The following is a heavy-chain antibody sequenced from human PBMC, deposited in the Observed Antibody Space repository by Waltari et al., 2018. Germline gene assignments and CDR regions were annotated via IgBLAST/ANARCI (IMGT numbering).Heavy chain of an antibody. CDR3: ARGGGSYSAIDY. V-gene: IGHV4-34*01. CDR2: IKHGGST. D-gene: IGHD1-26*01. Sequence: QVPLQQWGAGLLKPSEPLSLPCAVYVGSFRGYYWSWIRQPPGKGLEWIGEIKHGGSTNDNPSLKSRVTISVETSKNQCSRKLSSGTAADTAVYYCARGGGSYSAIDYWGQGTLVTVSS. J-gene: IGHJ4*02. CDR1: VGSFRGYY.